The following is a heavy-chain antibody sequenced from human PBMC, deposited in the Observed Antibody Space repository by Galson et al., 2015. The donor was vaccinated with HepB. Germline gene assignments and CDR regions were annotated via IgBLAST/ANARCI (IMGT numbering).Heavy chain of an antibody. CDR1: GGTFNTSA. CDR2: TIPIFRSP. CDR3: ARDWSGHKKRGGALDV. D-gene: IGHD3-3*01. Sequence: SVKVSCKASGGTFNTSAINWVRQAPGQGLEWMGGTIPIFRSPSYAQNFQGRVTITADESTSTAFMELSGLRSEDTAVYFCARDWSGHKKRGGALDVWGQGTMVTVSS. V-gene: IGHV1-69*13. J-gene: IGHJ3*01.